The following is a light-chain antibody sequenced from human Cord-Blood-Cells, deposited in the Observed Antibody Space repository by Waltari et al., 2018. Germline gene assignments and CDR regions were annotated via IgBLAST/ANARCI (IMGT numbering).Light chain of an antibody. CDR2: EVS. CDR1: SSDVGSYNI. V-gene: IGLV2-23*02. J-gene: IGLJ3*02. Sequence: QSALTQPAAVSGSPGQSITISCTGTSSDVGSYNIVSWYQQHPGKAPKLMIYEVSKPPSGFSNRFSGSKSGNTASLTISGLQAEDEADYYCCSYAGSSTSWVFGGGTKLTVL. CDR3: CSYAGSSTSWV.